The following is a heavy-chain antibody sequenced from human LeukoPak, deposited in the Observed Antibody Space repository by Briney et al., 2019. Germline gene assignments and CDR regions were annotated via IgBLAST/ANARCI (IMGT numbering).Heavy chain of an antibody. CDR3: ARAWATDFDY. D-gene: IGHD7-27*01. CDR1: GFTFSSYA. CDR2: ISSSTSYI. J-gene: IGHJ4*02. Sequence: GGSLRLSCAASGFTFSSYAMNWVRQAPGKGREWVSSISSSTSYIYYADSVKGRFTISRDNAKNSLYLQMNSLRAEDTAVYYCARAWATDFDYWGQGTLVTVSS. V-gene: IGHV3-21*01.